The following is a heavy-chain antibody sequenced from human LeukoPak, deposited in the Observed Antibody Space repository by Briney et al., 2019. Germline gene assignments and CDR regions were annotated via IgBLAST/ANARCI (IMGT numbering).Heavy chain of an antibody. CDR2: IYTSGST. V-gene: IGHV4-4*07. Sequence: SETLSLTCTVSGGSISSYYWSWIRQPAGKGLEWIGRIYTSGSTNYNPSLKSRVTMSVDTSKNQFSLKLSSVTAADTAVCYCARGYSYGPYWYFDLWGRGTLVTVSS. CDR1: GGSISSYY. D-gene: IGHD5-18*01. CDR3: ARGYSYGPYWYFDL. J-gene: IGHJ2*01.